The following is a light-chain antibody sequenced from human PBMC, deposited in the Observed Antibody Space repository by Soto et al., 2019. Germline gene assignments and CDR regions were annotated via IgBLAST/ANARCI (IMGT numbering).Light chain of an antibody. CDR3: QQYGSSRWT. J-gene: IGKJ1*01. V-gene: IGKV3-20*01. Sequence: EIVLKQSPGTLSLSTGERATLSCRASQSVSSSYLAWYQQKPGQAPRLLIYGASSRATGIPDRFSGSGSGTDFTLTISRLEPEDSAVYYCQQYGSSRWTFGQGTKVDIK. CDR1: QSVSSSY. CDR2: GAS.